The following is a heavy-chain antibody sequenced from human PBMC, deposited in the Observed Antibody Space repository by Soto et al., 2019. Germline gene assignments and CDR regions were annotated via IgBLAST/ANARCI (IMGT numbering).Heavy chain of an antibody. CDR1: RDTFTSYY. J-gene: IGHJ5*02. CDR3: ARSSGGNFGIIIEGTNWFDP. Sequence: ASVSVSCKAPRDTFTSYYINWVRQAPGQGLERMGVINPHGGSTAYAQNFKGRVTLTRDPPASTVYMEVSSLTSEDAAMYYRARSSGGNFGIIIEGTNWFDPWGQGTLVTVSS. V-gene: IGHV1-46*01. D-gene: IGHD1-26*01. CDR2: INPHGGST.